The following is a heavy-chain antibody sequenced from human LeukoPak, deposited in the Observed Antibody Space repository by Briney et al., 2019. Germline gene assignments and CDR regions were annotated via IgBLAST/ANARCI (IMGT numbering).Heavy chain of an antibody. D-gene: IGHD3-3*01. CDR3: ARGQRDTYYDFWSGYYTRIYGMDV. CDR1: GFTFSSYD. V-gene: IGHV3-13*01. Sequence: GGSLRLSCAASGFTFSSYDMHWVRHATGKGLEWVSAIGTAGDTYYPGSVKGRFTISRENAKNSLYLQMNSLRAGDTAVYYCARGQRDTYYDFWSGYYTRIYGMDVWGQGTTVTVSS. J-gene: IGHJ6*02. CDR2: IGTAGDT.